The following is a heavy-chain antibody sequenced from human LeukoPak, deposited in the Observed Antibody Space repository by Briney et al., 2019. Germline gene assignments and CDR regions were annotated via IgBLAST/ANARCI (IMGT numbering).Heavy chain of an antibody. Sequence: ASVKVSCKASGYTFTSYGISWVRQAPGQGLEWMGWISAYDGNTNYAQKLQGRVTMTTDASTSTAYMELRSLRSDDTAVYYCARRSSSASYAYWGQGTLVTVSS. D-gene: IGHD3-22*01. J-gene: IGHJ4*02. CDR3: ARRSSSASYAY. CDR1: GYTFTSYG. CDR2: ISAYDGNT. V-gene: IGHV1-18*01.